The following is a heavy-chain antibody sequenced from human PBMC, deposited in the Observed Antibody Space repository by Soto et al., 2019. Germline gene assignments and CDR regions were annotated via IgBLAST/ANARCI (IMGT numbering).Heavy chain of an antibody. CDR3: ARQERRKVGAKNFDY. V-gene: IGHV4-39*01. J-gene: IGHJ4*02. CDR1: GGSISSSSYY. Sequence: SETLSLTCTVSGGSISSSSYYWGWIRQPPGKGLEWIGSIYYSGSTYYNPSLKSRVTISVDTSKNQFSLKLSSVTAADTAVYYCARQERRKVGAKNFDYWGQGTLVTV. CDR2: IYYSGST. D-gene: IGHD1-26*01.